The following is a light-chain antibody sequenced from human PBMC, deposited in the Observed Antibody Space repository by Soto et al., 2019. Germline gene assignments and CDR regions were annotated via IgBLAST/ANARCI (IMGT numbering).Light chain of an antibody. CDR3: SSYTSASTLLYL. V-gene: IGLV2-14*01. CDR1: SSDVGGYNY. J-gene: IGLJ1*01. CDR2: GVT. Sequence: QSVLTQPASVSGSPGQSITISCTGTSSDVGGYNYVSWYQQHPGIAPKLLIYGVTNRPSGVSTLFSGSKSGNTASLPISGLQAEDEADYHCSSYTSASTLLYLFGTGTKLTVL.